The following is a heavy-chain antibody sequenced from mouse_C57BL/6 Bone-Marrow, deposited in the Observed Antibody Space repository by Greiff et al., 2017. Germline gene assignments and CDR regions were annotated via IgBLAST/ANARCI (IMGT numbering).Heavy chain of an antibody. CDR2: IRNKANGYTT. CDR3: VKAGPGYAMDY. CDR1: GFTFTDSY. V-gene: IGHV7-4*01. J-gene: IGHJ4*01. Sequence: EVKVVESGGGLVQPGASLRLSCAASGFTFTDSYMSWVRQPPGKAPEWLALIRNKANGYTTAYTASVKGRFSISRNNSQNILYLQMNTLRAEDSATYYCVKAGPGYAMDYWGQGTSVTVS.